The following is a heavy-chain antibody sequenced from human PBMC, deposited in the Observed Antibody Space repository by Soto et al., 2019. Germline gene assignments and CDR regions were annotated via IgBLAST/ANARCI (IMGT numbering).Heavy chain of an antibody. CDR3: ARGRYGDY. V-gene: IGHV1-18*01. CDR2: ISAHNGNT. D-gene: IGHD1-1*01. CDR1: GYTFTSYG. J-gene: IGHJ4*02. Sequence: QVHLVQSGAEVKKPGASVKVSCKASGYTFTSYGITWVRQAPGQGLEGMGWISAHNGNTDYAQKLQGRVIVTRDTSTSPASMELRSLRSDDAAVYYCARGRYGDYWGQGALVTVSS.